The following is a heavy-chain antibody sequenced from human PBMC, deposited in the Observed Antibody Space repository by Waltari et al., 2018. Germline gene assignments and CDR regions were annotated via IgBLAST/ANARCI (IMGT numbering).Heavy chain of an antibody. D-gene: IGHD6-13*01. V-gene: IGHV4-4*08. CDR3: ARGSSSWYEGGNWFDP. Sequence: QVQLQESGPGLVKPSETLSLTCTVSGGSISSYYWSWIRQPPGKGLEWIWDLYSSGSTNYHPALKSRCPIAVYTAKTQFSLKLSSVTAADTAVYYCARGSSSWYEGGNWFDPWGQGTLVTVSS. CDR1: GGSISSYY. J-gene: IGHJ5*02. CDR2: LYSSGST.